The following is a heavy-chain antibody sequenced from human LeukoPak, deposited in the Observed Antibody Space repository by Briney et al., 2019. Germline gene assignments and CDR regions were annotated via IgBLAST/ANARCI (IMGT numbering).Heavy chain of an antibody. CDR3: ARSIAVAEFDY. V-gene: IGHV4-39*07. J-gene: IGHJ4*02. CDR2: IYYSGSP. D-gene: IGHD6-19*01. Sequence: SETLSLTCTVSGGSISSSSYYWGWIRQPPGKGLEWIGSIYYSGSPYYNPSLKSRVTISVDTSKNQFSLKLSSVTAADTAVYYCARSIAVAEFDYWGQGTLVTVSS. CDR1: GGSISSSSYY.